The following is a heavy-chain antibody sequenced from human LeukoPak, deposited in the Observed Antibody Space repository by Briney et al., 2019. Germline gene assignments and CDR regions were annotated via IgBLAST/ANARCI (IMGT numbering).Heavy chain of an antibody. Sequence: GRSPRLSCAGSGFSFSSYGTHWVRQAPGKGLEWVAVISDDGSHTFYPDSVKGRFSISRDNTKNTLYLQMTSLRTEDTAVYYCAKVGGSSFYYFYAMDVWGQGTTVTVSS. J-gene: IGHJ6*02. CDR1: GFSFSSYG. CDR3: AKVGGSSFYYFYAMDV. D-gene: IGHD2-15*01. CDR2: ISDDGSHT. V-gene: IGHV3-30*18.